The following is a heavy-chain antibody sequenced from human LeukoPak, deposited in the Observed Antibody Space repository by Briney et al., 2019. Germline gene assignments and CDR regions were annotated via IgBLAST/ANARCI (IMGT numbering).Heavy chain of an antibody. CDR3: AKDQYSSGWRRWFDP. D-gene: IGHD6-19*01. Sequence: GGSLRLSCAASGFTFSSYSMNWVRQAPGKGLEWVSSISSSSSYIYYADSVKGRFTISRDNAKNSLYLQMNSLRAEDTALYYCAKDQYSSGWRRWFDPWGQGTLVTVSS. CDR1: GFTFSSYS. J-gene: IGHJ5*02. V-gene: IGHV3-21*04. CDR2: ISSSSSYI.